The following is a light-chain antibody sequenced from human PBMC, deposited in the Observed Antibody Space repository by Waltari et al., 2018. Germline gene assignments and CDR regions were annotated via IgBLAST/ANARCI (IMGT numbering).Light chain of an antibody. CDR2: DST. CDR3: SSYAGSNNYV. CDR1: SSAVGGSNY. V-gene: IGLV2-8*01. J-gene: IGLJ1*01. Sequence: QSALTQPPSASGSPGQSVTISCTGTSSAVGGSNYVSWYQHHPGKAPNLMIYDSTQRPSGVPDRFSASKSGNTASLTVSGLQADDEADYYCSSYAGSNNYVFGSGTKVTVL.